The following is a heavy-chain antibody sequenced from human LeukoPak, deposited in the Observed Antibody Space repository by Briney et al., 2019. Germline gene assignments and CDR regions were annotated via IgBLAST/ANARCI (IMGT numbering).Heavy chain of an antibody. CDR1: GFTFSNYW. D-gene: IGHD2-21*02. Sequence: GGSLRLSCAASGFTFSNYWMSWVRQAPGKGLEWVANIKQDGSEKYYVDSVKGRFTISRDNAKNSLYLQMNSRRAEDTAVFYCARDPVTAPRPFDYWGQGTLVTVSS. J-gene: IGHJ4*02. CDR3: ARDPVTAPRPFDY. CDR2: IKQDGSEK. V-gene: IGHV3-7*01.